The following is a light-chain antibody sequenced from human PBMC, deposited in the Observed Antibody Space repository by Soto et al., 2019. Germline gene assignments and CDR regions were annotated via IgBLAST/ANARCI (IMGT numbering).Light chain of an antibody. CDR3: SSYAGSYTLV. V-gene: IGLV2-11*01. Sequence: QSVLTQPRSVSGSPGQSVTISCTGTSNDVGGYNFVSWYQQHPGKVPKLFIYDVSRRPSGVPDRFSGSKSGNTASLTISGLQAEDEADYCCSSYAGSYTLVFGGGTKVTVL. CDR1: SNDVGGYNF. J-gene: IGLJ2*01. CDR2: DVS.